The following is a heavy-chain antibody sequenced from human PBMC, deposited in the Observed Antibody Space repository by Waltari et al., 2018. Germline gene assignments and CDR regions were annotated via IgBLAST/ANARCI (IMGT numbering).Heavy chain of an antibody. CDR1: GCFILGLY. CDR2: VYYSGFT. CDR3: ARDWTPGIGVGGGYYDP. V-gene: IGHV4-59*11. D-gene: IGHD3-10*01. Sequence: QVHLQESGPGVVRTSETLSLTCTVSGCFILGLYLSWIRQPPGKGLEWLGHVYYSGFTDYMPSPSSRLYMSIDTSKNQFSLRLASMTAADTAVYYCARDWTPGIGVGGGYYDPWGQGILVSVSS. J-gene: IGHJ5*02.